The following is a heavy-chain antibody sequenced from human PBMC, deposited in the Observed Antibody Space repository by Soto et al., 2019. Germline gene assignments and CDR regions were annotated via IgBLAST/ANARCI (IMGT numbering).Heavy chain of an antibody. CDR1: GYTFTSYF. J-gene: IGHJ5*02. Sequence: ASVKVSCKASGYTFTSYFMHWVRQAPGQGLEWMGVISPSGDITDRAQNFQGRVTMTSDTSTSTVYMELSSLRSDDTAVYYCASESLEDYGSGSTWFDPWGQGTLVTVSS. V-gene: IGHV1-46*01. CDR3: ASESLEDYGSGSTWFDP. CDR2: ISPSGDIT. D-gene: IGHD3-10*01.